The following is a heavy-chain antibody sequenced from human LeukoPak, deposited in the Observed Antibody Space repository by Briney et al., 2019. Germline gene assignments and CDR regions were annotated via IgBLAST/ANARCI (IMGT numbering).Heavy chain of an antibody. CDR3: ARGESFDY. Sequence: SETLSLTCTVSGGSISSSSYYWGWIRQPPGKGLEWIGSIYYSGSTYYNPSLKSRVTISVDTSKNQFSLKLSSVTAADTAVYYCARGESFDYWGQGTLVTVSS. J-gene: IGHJ4*02. V-gene: IGHV4-39*01. CDR1: GGSISSSSYY. CDR2: IYYSGST.